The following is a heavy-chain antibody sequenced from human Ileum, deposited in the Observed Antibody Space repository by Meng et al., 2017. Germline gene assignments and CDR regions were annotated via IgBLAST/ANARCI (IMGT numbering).Heavy chain of an antibody. Sequence: GESLKISCAASGFTFSTYAMSWVRQAPGKGLEWVSSISSGGGTTYYADSVKGRFTISRDNSKNTLYLQMNSLRAEDTAVYFCAKRDNIVYPPFDYWGHGNRVNVAS. CDR3: AKRDNIVYPPFDY. CDR2: ISSGGGTT. CDR1: GFTFSTYA. D-gene: IGHD5/OR15-5a*01. V-gene: IGHV3-23*01. J-gene: IGHJ4*01.